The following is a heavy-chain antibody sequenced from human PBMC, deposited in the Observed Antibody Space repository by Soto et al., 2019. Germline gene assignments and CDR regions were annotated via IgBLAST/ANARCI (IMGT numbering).Heavy chain of an antibody. Sequence: QVQLVESGGGVVQPGRSLRLSCAASGFTFSSYGMHWVRQAPGKGLEWVAVISYDGSNKYYADSVKGRFTISRDNSKNTLYLQMNSLRAEDTAVYYCAKDREGLVVVVAANLFDYWGQGTLVTVSS. J-gene: IGHJ4*02. CDR2: ISYDGSNK. CDR1: GFTFSSYG. V-gene: IGHV3-30*18. CDR3: AKDREGLVVVVAANLFDY. D-gene: IGHD2-15*01.